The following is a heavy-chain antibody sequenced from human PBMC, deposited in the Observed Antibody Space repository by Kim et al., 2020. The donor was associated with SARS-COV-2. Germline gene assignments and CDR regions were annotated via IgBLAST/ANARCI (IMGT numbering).Heavy chain of an antibody. D-gene: IGHD6-19*01. Sequence: RYSPSVQGQVTISADKSISTAYLQWSSLKASDTAMYYCARPPNSGWYFNYWGQGTLVTVSS. CDR3: ARPPNSGWYFNY. J-gene: IGHJ4*02. V-gene: IGHV5-51*01.